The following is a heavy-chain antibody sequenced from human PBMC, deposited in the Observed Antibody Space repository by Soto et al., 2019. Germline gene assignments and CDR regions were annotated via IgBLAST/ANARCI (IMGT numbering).Heavy chain of an antibody. CDR3: ARDAVSDWYFDL. Sequence: GGSLRLSCAASGFTFSNYAMSWVRQAPGKWLEWVSSISGSGGGTFYADSVKGRFTISRDNAKNTLYLQLNSLRPVDTAVYYCARDAVSDWYFDLWGRGXLVTVYS. V-gene: IGHV3-23*01. CDR2: ISGSGGGT. CDR1: GFTFSNYA. J-gene: IGHJ2*01.